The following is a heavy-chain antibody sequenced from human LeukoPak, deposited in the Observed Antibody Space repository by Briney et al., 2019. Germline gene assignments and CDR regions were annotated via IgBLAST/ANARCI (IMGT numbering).Heavy chain of an antibody. CDR2: ISSSSSYI. Sequence: GGSLRLSCAASGFTFSSYSMNWVRQAPGKGLEWVSSISSSSSYIYYADSVKGRFTISRDNAKNTLYLQMNSLRAEDTAVYYCAELGITMIGGVWGKGTTVTISS. CDR1: GFTFSSYS. D-gene: IGHD3-10*02. CDR3: AELGITMIGGV. V-gene: IGHV3-21*01. J-gene: IGHJ6*04.